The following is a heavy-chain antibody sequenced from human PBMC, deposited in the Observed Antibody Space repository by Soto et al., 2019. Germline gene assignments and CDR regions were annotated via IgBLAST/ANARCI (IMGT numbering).Heavy chain of an antibody. D-gene: IGHD6-13*01. CDR2: IYYSGST. V-gene: IGHV4-39*01. CDR1: GGSISSSSYY. Sequence: TLSLTCTVSGGSISSSSYYWGWIRQPPGKGLEWIGSIYYSGSTYYNPSLKSRVTISVDTSKNQFSLKLSSVTAADTAVYYCARQDYSSLDYWGQGTLVTVSS. CDR3: ARQDYSSLDY. J-gene: IGHJ4*02.